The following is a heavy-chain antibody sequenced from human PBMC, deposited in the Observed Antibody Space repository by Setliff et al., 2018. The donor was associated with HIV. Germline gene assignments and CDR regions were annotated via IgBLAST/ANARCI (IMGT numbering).Heavy chain of an antibody. CDR3: ATRGRDLGFDY. CDR1: GGTFSSYA. Sequence: GASVKVSCKAYGGTFSSYAITWVRQAPGQGLECMGGIIPMLGITNYAQRSQGRLTITADEYTGTAYMELSSLRSEDTAVYYCATRGRDLGFDYWGQGTLVTSPQ. J-gene: IGHJ4*02. CDR2: IIPMLGIT. D-gene: IGHD1-1*01. V-gene: IGHV1-69*10.